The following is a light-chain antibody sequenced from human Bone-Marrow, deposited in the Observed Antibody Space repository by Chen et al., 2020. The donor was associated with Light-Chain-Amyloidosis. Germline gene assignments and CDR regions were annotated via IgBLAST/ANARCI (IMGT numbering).Light chain of an antibody. V-gene: IGLV3-25*03. CDR1: ALPTKY. CDR2: RDT. CDR3: QSADSSGTYEVI. J-gene: IGLJ2*01. Sequence: SYELTQPPSVSVSPGPTARITCSGDALPTKYAYWYQQKPGQAPLLVIHRDTERPSGLSERFSGSSSGTTATLTISGVQAEDEADDHCQSADSSGTYEVIFGGGTKLTVL.